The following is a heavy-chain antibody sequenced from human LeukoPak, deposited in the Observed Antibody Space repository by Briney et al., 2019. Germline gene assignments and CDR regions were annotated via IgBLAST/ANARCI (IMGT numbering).Heavy chain of an antibody. D-gene: IGHD3-3*01. V-gene: IGHV4-59*12. CDR3: ARGPGYDFWSGYPEGYYYYGMDV. Sequence: SETLSLTCTVSGGSISSYYWSWIRQPPGKGLEWIGYIYYSGSTNYNPSLKSRVTISVDTSKNQFSLKLSSVTAADTAVYYCARGPGYDFWSGYPEGYYYYGMDVWGQGTTVTVSS. CDR2: IYYSGST. CDR1: GGSISSYY. J-gene: IGHJ6*02.